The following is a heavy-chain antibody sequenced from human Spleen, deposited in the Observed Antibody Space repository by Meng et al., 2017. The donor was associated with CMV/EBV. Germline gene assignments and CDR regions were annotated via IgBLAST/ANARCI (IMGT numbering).Heavy chain of an antibody. CDR3: AKADPPPPYDFWTGYPGYFDF. CDR1: GFTFANFA. V-gene: IGHV3-23*01. Sequence: GESLKISCAASGFTFANFAMNWVRQAPGKGLEWVSAISGSGADAYYADSVRGRFTISRDNSKNTLFLQMNSLRAEDTAMYYCAKADPPPPYDFWTGYPGYFDFWGQGTLVIVSS. CDR2: ISGSGADA. D-gene: IGHD3-3*01. J-gene: IGHJ4*02.